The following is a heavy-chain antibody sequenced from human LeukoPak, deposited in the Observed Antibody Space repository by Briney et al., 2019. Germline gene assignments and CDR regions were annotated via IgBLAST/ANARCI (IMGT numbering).Heavy chain of an antibody. Sequence: SETLSLTCTVSGGSISSGGYYWSWIRQHPGKGLEWIGYIYYSGSTYYNPSLKSRVTISVDTSKNQFSLKLSSVTAADTAVYYCARESSGFEQQDAFDIWGQGTMVTVSS. CDR3: ARESSGFEQQDAFDI. CDR1: GGSISSGGYY. D-gene: IGHD3-22*01. CDR2: IYYSGST. J-gene: IGHJ3*02. V-gene: IGHV4-31*03.